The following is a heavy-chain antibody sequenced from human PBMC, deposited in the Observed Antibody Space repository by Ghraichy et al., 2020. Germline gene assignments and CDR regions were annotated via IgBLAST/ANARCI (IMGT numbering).Heavy chain of an antibody. CDR3: ARRGVGYYDSSGYLNFDY. V-gene: IGHV4-39*01. CDR1: GGSISSSSYY. J-gene: IGHJ4*02. Sequence: SETLSLTCTVSGGSISSSSYYWGWIRQPPGKGLEWIGSIYYSGSTYYNQSLKSRVTISVDTSKNQFSLKLSSVTAADTAVYYCARRGVGYYDSSGYLNFDYWGQGTLVTVSS. CDR2: IYYSGST. D-gene: IGHD3-22*01.